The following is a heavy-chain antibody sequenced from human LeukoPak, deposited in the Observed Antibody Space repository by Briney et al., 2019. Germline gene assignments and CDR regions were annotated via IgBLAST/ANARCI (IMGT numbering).Heavy chain of an antibody. CDR2: ISGDGGST. V-gene: IGHV3-43*02. D-gene: IGHD2/OR15-2a*01. J-gene: IGHJ4*02. CDR1: GFTFDDYA. Sequence: PGGSLRLSCAASGFTFDDYAMHWVRQAPGKGLEWVSLISGDGGSTYYADSVKGRFTISRDNNKNSLYLQMNSLGTEDTALYYCATSDFAAHFDCWGQGTLVTVSS. CDR3: ATSDFAAHFDC.